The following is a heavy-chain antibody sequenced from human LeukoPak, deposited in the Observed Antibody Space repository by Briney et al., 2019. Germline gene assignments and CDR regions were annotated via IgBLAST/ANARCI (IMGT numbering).Heavy chain of an antibody. Sequence: GGSLTLSCTASGFTVSNNYMTWVRQAPGKGLEWVSVIYTDTSTHYADSVKGRFTISRDTSRNTLHLQMIGLRAEDTAVYYCVLESGGTLLYWGRGSLVSVSS. CDR3: VLESGGTLLY. CDR2: IYTDTST. D-gene: IGHD2-15*01. CDR1: GFTVSNNY. V-gene: IGHV3-66*01. J-gene: IGHJ4*02.